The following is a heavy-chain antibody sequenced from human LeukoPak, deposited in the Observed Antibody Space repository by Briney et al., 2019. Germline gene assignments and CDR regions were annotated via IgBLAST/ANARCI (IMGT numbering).Heavy chain of an antibody. CDR3: ARMGGHRIVVVPAAIVGWFDP. J-gene: IGHJ5*02. Sequence: SETLSLTCTVSGGSISSYYWSWIRQPPGKGLEWIGYIYYSGSTNYNPSLKSRVTISVDTSKNQFSLKLSSVTAADTAVYYCARMGGHRIVVVPAAIVGWFDPWGQGTLVTVSS. CDR2: IYYSGST. V-gene: IGHV4-59*01. D-gene: IGHD2-2*02. CDR1: GGSISSYY.